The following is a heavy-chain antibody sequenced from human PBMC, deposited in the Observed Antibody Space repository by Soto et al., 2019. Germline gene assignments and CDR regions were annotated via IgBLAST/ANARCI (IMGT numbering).Heavy chain of an antibody. Sequence: PGESLKISCKGSGYSFTNYWIGWVRQMPGKGLEWMGIIYPDDSDTRYSPSFQGQVTISADKSISTAYLQWSSLKASDTAMFYCAVVTYYSGSRSYYDYWGQGTLVTVSS. CDR2: IYPDDSDT. CDR3: AVVTYYSGSRSYYDY. CDR1: GYSFTNYW. V-gene: IGHV5-51*01. D-gene: IGHD3-10*01. J-gene: IGHJ4*02.